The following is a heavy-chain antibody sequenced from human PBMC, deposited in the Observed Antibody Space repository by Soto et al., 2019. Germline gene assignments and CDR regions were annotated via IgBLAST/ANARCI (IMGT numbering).Heavy chain of an antibody. J-gene: IGHJ3*02. CDR1: GFRFDDYG. Sequence: GGSLRLSCAASGFRFDDYGMSWVRQAPGKGLEWVSSISSSSSYIYYADSVKGRFTISRDNAKNSLYLQMNSLRAEDTAVYYCARDLGYYDSSGRRSAFDIWGQGTMVTVSS. CDR3: ARDLGYYDSSGRRSAFDI. D-gene: IGHD3-22*01. CDR2: ISSSSSYI. V-gene: IGHV3-21*01.